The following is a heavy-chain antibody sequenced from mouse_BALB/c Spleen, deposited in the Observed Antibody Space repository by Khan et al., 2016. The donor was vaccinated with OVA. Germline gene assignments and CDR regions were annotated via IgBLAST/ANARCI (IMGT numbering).Heavy chain of an antibody. CDR2: ISPGSGSH. D-gene: IGHD1-1*01. J-gene: IGHJ4*01. V-gene: IGHV1S41*01. CDR3: ARSTYSGSRLYAMVS. CDR1: GYTFTSYW. Sequence: DLVKPGASVKLSCKASGYTFTSYWINWIKQRPGQGLEWIGHISPGSGSHYYNKMFTVKETRNVDTASTTAYIKISNLTVEESAVYFGARSTYSGSRLYAMVSWCLGTSVPFSS.